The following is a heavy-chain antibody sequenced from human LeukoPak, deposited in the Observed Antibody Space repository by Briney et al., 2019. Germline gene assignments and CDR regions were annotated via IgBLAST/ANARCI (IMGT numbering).Heavy chain of an antibody. CDR3: AKQRIVDYYGSGSYYNAYYFDY. CDR1: GFTFSSYD. V-gene: IGHV3-23*01. Sequence: GGSLRLSCAASGFTFSSYDMSWVRQAPGKGLEWVSAISGSGGGTYYADSVKGRFPISRDNSKNALYLQMNSLRAEDTAVYYCAKQRIVDYYGSGSYYNAYYFDYWGQGTLVTVSS. J-gene: IGHJ4*02. CDR2: ISGSGGGT. D-gene: IGHD3-10*01.